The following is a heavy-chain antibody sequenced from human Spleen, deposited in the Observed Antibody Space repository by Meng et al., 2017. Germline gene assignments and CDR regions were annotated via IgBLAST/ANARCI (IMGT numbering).Heavy chain of an antibody. Sequence: EVQLVESGGGLVKPGGSLRLSCAASGFTFSSYTMNWVRQAPGKGLEWVSSISSSSAYIYYADSVKGRFTISRDNAKNSLYLQMNSLRAEDTAVYYCARDLQQLVGWFDPWGQGTLVTVSS. CDR2: ISSSSAYI. CDR1: GFTFSSYT. V-gene: IGHV3-21*01. D-gene: IGHD1-1*01. J-gene: IGHJ5*02. CDR3: ARDLQQLVGWFDP.